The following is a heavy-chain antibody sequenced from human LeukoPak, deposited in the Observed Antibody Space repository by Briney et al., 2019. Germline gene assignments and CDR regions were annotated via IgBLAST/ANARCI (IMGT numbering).Heavy chain of an antibody. CDR1: GGSISSSSYY. CDR2: IYYSGST. Sequence: PSETLSLTCTVSGGSISSSSYYWGWIRQPPGKGLEWIGSIYYSGSTYYSPSLKSRITISVDTSKNQFSLKMSSVTAADTALYYCTRQYSSGRGDFDYWGQVTLVTVSS. V-gene: IGHV4-39*01. J-gene: IGHJ4*02. CDR3: TRQYSSGRGDFDY. D-gene: IGHD6-19*01.